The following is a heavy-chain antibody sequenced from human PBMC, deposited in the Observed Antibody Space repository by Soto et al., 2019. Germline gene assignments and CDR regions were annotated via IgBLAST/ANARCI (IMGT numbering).Heavy chain of an antibody. J-gene: IGHJ4*02. Sequence: ASVKVSCKASGYTFTSYYMHWVRQAPGQGLEWMGIINPSGGSTSYAQKFQGRVTMTRDTSTSTVYMELSSLRSEDTAVYYCARELAAAGTGGPTLRYWGQGTLVTVSS. CDR3: ARELAAAGTGGPTLRY. CDR2: INPSGGST. V-gene: IGHV1-46*01. CDR1: GYTFTSYY. D-gene: IGHD6-13*01.